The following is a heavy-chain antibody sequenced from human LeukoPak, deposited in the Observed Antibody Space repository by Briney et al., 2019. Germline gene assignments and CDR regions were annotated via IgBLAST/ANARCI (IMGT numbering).Heavy chain of an antibody. CDR2: INPSGGST. CDR1: GYTFTSYY. V-gene: IGHV1-46*01. J-gene: IGHJ5*02. D-gene: IGHD3-22*01. Sequence: ASVKVSCKASGYTFTSYYMHWVRQAPGQGLEWMGIINPSGGSTSYAQKFQGRVTMTRDMSTSTVYMELSSLRSEDTAVYYCARSNYYDSSGLNGGHWFDPWGQGTLVTVSS. CDR3: ARSNYYDSSGLNGGHWFDP.